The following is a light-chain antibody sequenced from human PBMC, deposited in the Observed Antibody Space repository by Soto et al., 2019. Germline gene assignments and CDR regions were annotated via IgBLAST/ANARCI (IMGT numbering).Light chain of an antibody. CDR2: AAS. CDR1: QGISTY. V-gene: IGKV1-39*01. J-gene: IGKJ4*01. CDR3: QQYDNVPLT. Sequence: DIQMTQSPSSLSASVGDRVTITCRASQGISTYLKWYQQKPGKAPKLLIYAASSLQSGVTSRFSGSGSETDFTLTISSLQPEDFATYSCQQYDNVPLTFGGGTKVDIK.